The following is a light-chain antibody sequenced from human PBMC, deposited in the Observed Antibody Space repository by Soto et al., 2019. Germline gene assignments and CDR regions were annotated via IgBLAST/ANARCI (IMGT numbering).Light chain of an antibody. CDR2: GNN. CDR3: QSYDSSLSGYV. CDR1: SSNIGASYE. V-gene: IGLV1-40*01. Sequence: QSVLTQPPSVSGAPGQRVTISCTGSSSNIGASYEVHWYQQLPGRAPKLLIYGNNKRPSGVPDRFSGSKSGTSGSLAITGLQAEDEADYYCQSYDSSLSGYVFGTGTKVTVL. J-gene: IGLJ1*01.